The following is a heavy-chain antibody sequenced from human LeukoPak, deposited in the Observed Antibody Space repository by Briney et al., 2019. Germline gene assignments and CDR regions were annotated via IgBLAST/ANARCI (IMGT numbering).Heavy chain of an antibody. CDR1: GGSFSGYY. D-gene: IGHD3-3*01. Sequence: PSETLSLTCAVYGGSFSGYYWSWIRQPPGKGLEWIGEINHSGSTNYNPSLKSRVTISVDTSKNQFSLKLSSVTAADTAVYYCARVSPWSGWGPVAQNWFGPWGQGTLVTVSS. CDR2: INHSGST. J-gene: IGHJ5*02. CDR3: ARVSPWSGWGPVAQNWFGP. V-gene: IGHV4-34*01.